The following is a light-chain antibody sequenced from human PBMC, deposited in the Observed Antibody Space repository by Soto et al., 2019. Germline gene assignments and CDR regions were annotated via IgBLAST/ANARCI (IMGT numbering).Light chain of an antibody. CDR2: AAS. J-gene: IGKJ5*01. V-gene: IGKV1-12*01. CDR1: QDIDSW. Sequence: TQMTQSPSSVSASVGDRVTIVCRASQDIDSWLAWYQQKPGKAPKVLIYAASSLQSGVPSRFSARGSGTDFTLSISSLQPEDFATYYCQQLNTYLFGQGTRLEIK. CDR3: QQLNTYL.